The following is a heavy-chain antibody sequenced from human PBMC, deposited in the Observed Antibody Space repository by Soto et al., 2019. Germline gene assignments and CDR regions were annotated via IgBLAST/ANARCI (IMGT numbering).Heavy chain of an antibody. CDR2: ISSSSSYT. V-gene: IGHV3-11*06. Sequence: GGSLRLSCAASGFTFSDYYMSWIRQAPGKGLEWVSYISSSSSYTNYADSVKGRFTISRDNAKKSRYLQMNSLRVEDTAVYYCARDRVDYYDSSGYRTPDYWGQATLVTVSS. CDR1: GFTFSDYY. J-gene: IGHJ4*02. D-gene: IGHD3-22*01. CDR3: ARDRVDYYDSSGYRTPDY.